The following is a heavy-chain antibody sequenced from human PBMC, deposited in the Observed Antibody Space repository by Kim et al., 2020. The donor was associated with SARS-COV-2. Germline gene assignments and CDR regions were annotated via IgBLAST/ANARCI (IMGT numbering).Heavy chain of an antibody. V-gene: IGHV4-34*01. CDR3: ARLSTGERYFDWLLSHFDY. J-gene: IGHJ4*02. Sequence: SRVTISVDTSKNQFSLKLSSVTAADTAVYYCARLSTGERYFDWLLSHFDYWGQGTLVTVSS. D-gene: IGHD3-9*01.